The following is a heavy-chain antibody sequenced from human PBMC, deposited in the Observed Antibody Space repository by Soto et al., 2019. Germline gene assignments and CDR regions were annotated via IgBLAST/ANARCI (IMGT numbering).Heavy chain of an antibody. V-gene: IGHV3-21*01. Sequence: PGGSLRLSCKASGFTFSSYSMNWVRQTPGKGLEWVSSISSSGSHIYYADSVKGRFTISSDNAKKSLFLQINIIRAENTDAYYYARDGGYCSTARCYLINSHHSGLDVWGQGTTVTVSS. CDR2: ISSSGSHI. D-gene: IGHD2-2*01. CDR1: GFTFSSYS. CDR3: ARDGGYCSTARCYLINSHHSGLDV. J-gene: IGHJ6*02.